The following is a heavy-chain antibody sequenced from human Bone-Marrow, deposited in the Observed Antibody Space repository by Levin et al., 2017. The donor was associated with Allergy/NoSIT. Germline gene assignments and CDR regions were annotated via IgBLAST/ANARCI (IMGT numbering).Heavy chain of an antibody. V-gene: IGHV3-48*02. D-gene: IGHD1-26*01. Sequence: GGSLRLSCAASGFPFSSYSMNWFRQAPGKGLEWVSYISSTSSNIYYADSVKGRFTISRDNVKNSLDLQMDSLRDDDTAVYYCARDLRWAFDYWGQGTLVTVSS. J-gene: IGHJ4*02. CDR3: ARDLRWAFDY. CDR2: ISSTSSNI. CDR1: GFPFSSYS.